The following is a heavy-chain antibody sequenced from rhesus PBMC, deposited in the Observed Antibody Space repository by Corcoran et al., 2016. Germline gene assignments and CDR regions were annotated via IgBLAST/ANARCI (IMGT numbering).Heavy chain of an antibody. D-gene: IGHD5-24*01. CDR1: GGSISSSNW. CDR3: AREQVYSGSFDY. Sequence: QVQLQESGPGLVKPSETLSLTCAVSGGSISSSNWWSWIRQPPGKGLEYFGYISGSSGSSYSNPSINSRVTISTDTSQNQYSLKLSFVTAADTAVYYCAREQVYSGSFDYWGQGVLVTVSS. CDR2: ISGSSGSS. V-gene: IGHV4-65*01. J-gene: IGHJ4*01.